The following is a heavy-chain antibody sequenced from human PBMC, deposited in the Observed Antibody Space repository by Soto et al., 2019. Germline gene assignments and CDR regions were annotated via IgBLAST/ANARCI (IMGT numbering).Heavy chain of an antibody. CDR2: IIPVFGTA. J-gene: IGHJ6*02. Sequence: QVQLMQSGAEVKKPGSSVKVSCKASGGTLSNYGVSWVRQAPGQGLEWLGGIIPVFGTANYAHKFQGRLTITADESTSTVYMDVSSLRSEDTAVYYCARGDATKIIVTTYYGMDVWGQGTTVTVSS. CDR1: GGTLSNYG. V-gene: IGHV1-69*12. D-gene: IGHD4-17*01. CDR3: ARGDATKIIVTTYYGMDV.